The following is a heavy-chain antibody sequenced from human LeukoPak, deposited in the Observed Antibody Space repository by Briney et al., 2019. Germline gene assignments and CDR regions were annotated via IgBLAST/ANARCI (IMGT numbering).Heavy chain of an antibody. D-gene: IGHD6-19*01. V-gene: IGHV3-23*01. Sequence: PGGSLRLSCAASGFTFSSYAMSWVRQAPGKGLEWVSGISTNGGTTYYADSVKGRFTISRDNSKNTLYLQMNSLRAEDTAVYYCAKDHLPGIVVADRDYWGQGTLVTVSS. CDR2: ISTNGGTT. J-gene: IGHJ4*02. CDR1: GFTFSSYA. CDR3: AKDHLPGIVVADRDY.